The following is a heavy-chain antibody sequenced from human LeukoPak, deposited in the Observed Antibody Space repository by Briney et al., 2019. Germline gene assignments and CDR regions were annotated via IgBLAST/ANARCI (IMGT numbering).Heavy chain of an antibody. V-gene: IGHV1-69*13. D-gene: IGHD2-15*01. CDR3: ARDLYCSGGSCYSSLDY. CDR2: IIPIFGTA. J-gene: IGHJ4*02. Sequence: ASVKVSCKASGGTFSSYAISWVRQAPGQGLGWMGGIIPIFGTANYAQKFQGRVTITADESTSTAYMELSSLRSEDTAVYYCARDLYCSGGSCYSSLDYWGQGTLVTVSS. CDR1: GGTFSSYA.